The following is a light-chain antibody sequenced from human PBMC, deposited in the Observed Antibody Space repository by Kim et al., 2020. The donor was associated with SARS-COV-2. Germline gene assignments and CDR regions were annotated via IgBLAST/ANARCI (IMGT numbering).Light chain of an antibody. CDR3: QSYDSSNHWV. J-gene: IGLJ3*02. V-gene: IGLV6-57*02. Sequence: NFMLTQPHSVSESPGKTVTISCTGSSGSIASNYVQWYQQRPGSAPTTVIYEDNQRPSGFPDRFSGSIDSSSNSASLTISGLKTEDEADYYCQSYDSSNHWVFGGGTQLTVL. CDR2: EDN. CDR1: SGSIASNY.